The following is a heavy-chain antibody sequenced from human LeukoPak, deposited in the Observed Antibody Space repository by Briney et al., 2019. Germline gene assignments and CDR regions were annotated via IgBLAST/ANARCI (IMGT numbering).Heavy chain of an antibody. CDR3: ARVDIAVVPSTTFDC. CDR1: GGSISSYY. Sequence: ASETLSLTCTVSGGSISSYYWSWIRQPPGKGLEWIGHIHYSGGITYYNPSLKSRVTISVDTSKNQFSLSLSSVTAADTAVHYCARVDIAVVPSTTFDCWGQGTPVTVSS. CDR2: IHYSGGIT. D-gene: IGHD2-2*01. J-gene: IGHJ4*02. V-gene: IGHV4-59*08.